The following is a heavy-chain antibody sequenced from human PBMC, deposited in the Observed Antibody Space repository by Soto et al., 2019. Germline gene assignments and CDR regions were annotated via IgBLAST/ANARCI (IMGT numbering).Heavy chain of an antibody. J-gene: IGHJ5*02. V-gene: IGHV1-46*01. CDR3: ARVGPWVPYYYDSSPYTFENWFDP. Sequence: ASVKVSCKASGYTFTRHYMHWVRQAPGQGLEWMGIINPSGGSTSYAQNFQGRVTMTRDTSTSTVYMELSSLRSEDTAVYYCARVGPWVPYYYDSSPYTFENWFDPWGQGTLVTVSS. D-gene: IGHD3-22*01. CDR1: GYTFTRHY. CDR2: INPSGGST.